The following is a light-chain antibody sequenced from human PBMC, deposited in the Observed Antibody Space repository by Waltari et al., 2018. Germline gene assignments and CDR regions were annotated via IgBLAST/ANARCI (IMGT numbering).Light chain of an antibody. J-gene: IGKJ4*01. Sequence: IALTQSPGTLSVSPGERVTVSCRASQTITGSWLTWYHQKPGQAPRLLIYGASNRAPGIPDRFSGSGSGTDFTLTISRLEPEDSAVYYCQQYDGSVVTFGGGTKVEIK. V-gene: IGKV3-20*01. CDR3: QQYDGSVVT. CDR2: GAS. CDR1: QTITGSW.